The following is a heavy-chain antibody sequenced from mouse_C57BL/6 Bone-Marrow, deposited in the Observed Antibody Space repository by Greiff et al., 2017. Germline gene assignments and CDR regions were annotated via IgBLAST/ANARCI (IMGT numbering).Heavy chain of an antibody. Sequence: EVKLMESGAELVRPGASVKLSCTASGFNIKDDYMHWVKQRPEQGLEWIGWIDPENGDTEYASKFQGKATITADTSSNTAYLQLSSLTSEDTAVYYCTREAWFAYWGQGTLVTVSA. CDR3: TREAWFAY. J-gene: IGHJ3*01. V-gene: IGHV14-4*01. CDR1: GFNIKDDY. CDR2: IDPENGDT.